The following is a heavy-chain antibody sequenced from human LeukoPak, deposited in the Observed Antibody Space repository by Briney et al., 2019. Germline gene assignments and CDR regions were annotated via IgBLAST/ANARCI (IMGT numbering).Heavy chain of an antibody. J-gene: IGHJ4*02. CDR3: ARNFPTYSSSSGVDY. CDR2: ISAYNGNT. CDR1: GYTFTGHY. D-gene: IGHD6-6*01. V-gene: IGHV1-18*04. Sequence: ASVKVSCKASGYTFTGHYMHWVRQAPGQGLEWMGWISAYNGNTNYAQKLQGRVTMTTDTSTSTAYMELRSLRSDDTAVYYCARNFPTYSSSSGVDYWGQGTLVTVSS.